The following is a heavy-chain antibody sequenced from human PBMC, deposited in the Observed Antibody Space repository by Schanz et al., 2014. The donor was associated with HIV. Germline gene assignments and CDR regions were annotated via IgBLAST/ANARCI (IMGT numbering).Heavy chain of an antibody. Sequence: VQLLDSGGGLVKPGGSLRLSCAASGFTFSSKSMSWVRQAPGKGLEWVARISPDGDTQHYADSLKGRFTISRDNSKNTLYLQMNSLRAEDTAVYYCALSRPSGYGGSWYFDLWGRGTLVAVSS. D-gene: IGHD2-15*01. CDR3: ALSRPSGYGGSWYFDL. V-gene: IGHV3-30*03. CDR1: GFTFSSKS. CDR2: ISPDGDTQ. J-gene: IGHJ2*01.